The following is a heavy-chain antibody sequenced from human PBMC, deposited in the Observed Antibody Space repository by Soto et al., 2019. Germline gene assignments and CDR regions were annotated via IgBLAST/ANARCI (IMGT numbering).Heavy chain of an antibody. CDR3: ARGRYGDY. CDR1: GYGFTTYG. Sequence: QVQLVQSGAEVKKTGASVKVSCKGSGYGFTTYGITWVRQAPGQGLEWMAWISAHNGNTNYAQKLQGSVIVTRDTSTSTAYMALRSLRSDDTAVYYCARGRYGDYWGQGALVTVSS. D-gene: IGHD1-1*01. J-gene: IGHJ4*02. CDR2: ISAHNGNT. V-gene: IGHV1-18*01.